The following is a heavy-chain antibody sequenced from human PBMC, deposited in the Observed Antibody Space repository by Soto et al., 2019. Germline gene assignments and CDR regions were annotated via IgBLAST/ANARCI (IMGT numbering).Heavy chain of an antibody. CDR2: INPSGGST. Sequence: ASVKVSCKAXGYTFTSYYMHWVRQAPGQGLEWMGIINPSGGSTSYAQKFQGRVTMTRDTSTSTVYMELSSLRSEDTAVYYCARMESRIAVAGTGFDPWGQGTLVTVS. CDR1: GYTFTSYY. CDR3: ARMESRIAVAGTGFDP. D-gene: IGHD6-19*01. V-gene: IGHV1-46*03. J-gene: IGHJ5*02.